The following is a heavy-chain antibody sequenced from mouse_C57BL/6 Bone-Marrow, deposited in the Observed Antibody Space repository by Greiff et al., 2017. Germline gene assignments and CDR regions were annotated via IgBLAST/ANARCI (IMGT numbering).Heavy chain of an antibody. D-gene: IGHD1-1*01. Sequence: QVQLKQPGAELVKPGASVKMSCKASGYTFTSYWITWVKQRPGQGLEWIGDIYPGSGSTNYNEKFKSKATLTVDTSSSTAYMQLSSLTSEDSAVYYCARNYGISFYAMGYWGQGTSVTVSS. J-gene: IGHJ4*01. CDR3: ARNYGISFYAMGY. CDR2: IYPGSGST. V-gene: IGHV1-55*01. CDR1: GYTFTSYW.